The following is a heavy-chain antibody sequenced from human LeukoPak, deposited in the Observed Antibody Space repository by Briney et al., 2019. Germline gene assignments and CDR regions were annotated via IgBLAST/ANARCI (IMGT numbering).Heavy chain of an antibody. Sequence: PGGSLRLSCAASGFTFSTYGMHWVRQAPGKGLEWVALISYDGSNKYYADSVKGRFTISRDNSKNTLYLQMGSLRAEDMAVYYCAREASIVVRCSDYWGQGTLVTVSS. J-gene: IGHJ4*02. D-gene: IGHD6-6*01. CDR3: AREASIVVRCSDY. CDR1: GFTFSTYG. V-gene: IGHV3-30*03. CDR2: ISYDGSNK.